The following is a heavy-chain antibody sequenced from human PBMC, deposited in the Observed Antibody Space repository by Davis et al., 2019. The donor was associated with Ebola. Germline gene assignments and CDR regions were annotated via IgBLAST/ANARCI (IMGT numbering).Heavy chain of an antibody. V-gene: IGHV3-23*01. CDR3: GGGAAAGTASIYFYYGMDV. D-gene: IGHD6-13*01. Sequence: GESLKISCAASGFTFSSYAMTWVRQAPGKGLEWVSVIGGSGGSTYYADSVKGRFTISRDNSKNTLYLQMNTLRAEDTAVYYCGGGAAAGTASIYFYYGMDVWGQGTTVTVSS. CDR2: IGGSGGST. J-gene: IGHJ6*02. CDR1: GFTFSSYA.